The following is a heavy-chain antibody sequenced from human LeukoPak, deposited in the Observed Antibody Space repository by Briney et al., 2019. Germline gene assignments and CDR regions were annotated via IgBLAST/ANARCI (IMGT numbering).Heavy chain of an antibody. CDR3: ARGWLAETIMVTPYNY. D-gene: IGHD4-23*01. V-gene: IGHV1-69*13. J-gene: IGHJ4*02. CDR1: GDTFISYD. CDR2: ITPIFGTP. Sequence: SVKVSCKASGDTFISYDISWVRQAPGQGLEWIGGITPIFGTPNYAQKFQGRVTITADESTRTAYMELRSLRSEDTAVYYCARGWLAETIMVTPYNYWGQGTLVTVSS.